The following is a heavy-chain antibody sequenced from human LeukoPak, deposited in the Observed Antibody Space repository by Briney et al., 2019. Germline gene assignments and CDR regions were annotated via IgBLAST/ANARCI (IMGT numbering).Heavy chain of an antibody. CDR2: IYSGGST. CDR1: GFTVSSNY. D-gene: IGHD3-22*01. CDR3: ARYYYDSSGYL. J-gene: IGHJ4*02. V-gene: IGHV3-53*01. Sequence: GSLRLSCAASGFTVSSNYMSWVRQAPGKGLEWVSVIYSGGSTYYADSVKGRFTISRDNSKDTLYLQMNSLRAEDTAVYYCARYYYDSSGYLWGQGTLVTVSS.